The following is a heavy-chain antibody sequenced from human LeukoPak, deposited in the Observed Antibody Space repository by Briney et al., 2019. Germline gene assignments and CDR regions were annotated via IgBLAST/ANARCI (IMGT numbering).Heavy chain of an antibody. J-gene: IGHJ6*03. Sequence: PSETLSLTCTVSGYSISSGYYWGWIRQPPGKGLEWIGSIYHSGSTYYNPSLKSRVTISADTSKNQFSLKLSSVTAADTAVYYCARGDYYYMDVWGKGTTVTVPS. CDR2: IYHSGST. D-gene: IGHD1-26*01. V-gene: IGHV4-38-2*02. CDR1: GYSISSGYY. CDR3: ARGDYYYMDV.